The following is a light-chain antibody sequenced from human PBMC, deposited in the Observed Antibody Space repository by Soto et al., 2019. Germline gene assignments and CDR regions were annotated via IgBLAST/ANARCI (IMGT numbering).Light chain of an antibody. V-gene: IGKV3-20*01. CDR1: QSVSSNY. CDR3: QQNGSSPYT. CDR2: AAS. J-gene: IGKJ2*01. Sequence: EIVLTQSPGTLSLSPGERAALSCRASQSVSSNYLAWYQQKPGQAPRLLISAASRRATGIPDRFSGSGSGTDFTLTISRLEPEDFAVYYCQQNGSSPYTFGQGTKLEIK.